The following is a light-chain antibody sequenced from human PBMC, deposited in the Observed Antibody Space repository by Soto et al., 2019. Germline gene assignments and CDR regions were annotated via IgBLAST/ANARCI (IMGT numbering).Light chain of an antibody. Sequence: DIQMTQSPSSLSASVGERVTMTCRVSQSIDTYLNWYQLKPGKAPNLLIYAATRLHTGVPSRFSGSGSATGFTLSINNLQPEDFATYYCQQVYSTPGTFGQGTKV. CDR3: QQVYSTPGT. J-gene: IGKJ1*01. V-gene: IGKV1-39*01. CDR1: QSIDTY. CDR2: AAT.